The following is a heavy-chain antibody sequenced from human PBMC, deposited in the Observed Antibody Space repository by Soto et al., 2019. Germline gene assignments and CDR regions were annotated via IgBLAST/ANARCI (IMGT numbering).Heavy chain of an antibody. Sequence: EVQLVESEGGLVQRGGSLRLSCAASGFTFNYYWMHWVRQAPGQGLVWVSHIHSDGSSTTYADSVKGRCTISRDNAKNTLYLQMNRLRAEDTAVYYCARGDKGGFDLWGQGTTVTVSS. CDR3: ARGDKGGFDL. J-gene: IGHJ3*01. CDR1: GFTFNYYW. CDR2: IHSDGSST. V-gene: IGHV3-74*01. D-gene: IGHD2-21*02.